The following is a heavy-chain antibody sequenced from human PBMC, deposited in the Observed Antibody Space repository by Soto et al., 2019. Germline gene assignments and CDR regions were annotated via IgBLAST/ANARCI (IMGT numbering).Heavy chain of an antibody. V-gene: IGHV1-69*02. D-gene: IGHD3-22*01. Sequence: QVQLVQSGAEVKKPGSSVKVSCKASGGTFSSYTISWVRQAPGQGLEWMGRIIPILGIANYAQKFQGSVTITADKSTSTAYMELSSLRSEDTAVYYCAGSDSSGYFSWGQGTMVTVSS. CDR3: AGSDSSGYFS. CDR1: GGTFSSYT. J-gene: IGHJ3*01. CDR2: IIPILGIA.